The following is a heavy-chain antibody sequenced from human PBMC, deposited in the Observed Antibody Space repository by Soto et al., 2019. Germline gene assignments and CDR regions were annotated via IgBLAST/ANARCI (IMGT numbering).Heavy chain of an antibody. J-gene: IGHJ4*02. CDR1: GFTFSSYG. D-gene: IGHD1-7*01. Sequence: EVQLLESGGGLVQPGGSLRLSCAASGFTFSSYGMTGVRQAPGKGLEWVSFSSATGAGTYYVDSVKGRFTISRDNSTDALYLQMSSLKAADTAVYYCAKDRRAGGNYGFYSDFWGQGALVIVSS. V-gene: IGHV3-23*01. CDR3: AKDRRAGGNYGFYSDF. CDR2: SSATGAGT.